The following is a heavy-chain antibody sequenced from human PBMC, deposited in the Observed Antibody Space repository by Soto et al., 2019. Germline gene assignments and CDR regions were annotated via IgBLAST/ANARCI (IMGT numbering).Heavy chain of an antibody. J-gene: IGHJ4*02. CDR3: AREDSSGYFQLEF. Sequence: EVQLVESGGGVVRPGGSLRLSCAASGFTFDDYAMIWVRQAPGKGLEWVSGINWNGASTAYADSVKGRFTISRDNAKNSLYLQMSSLRAEDTALYYCAREDSSGYFQLEFWGQGTLVTVS. D-gene: IGHD3-22*01. V-gene: IGHV3-20*04. CDR2: INWNGAST. CDR1: GFTFDDYA.